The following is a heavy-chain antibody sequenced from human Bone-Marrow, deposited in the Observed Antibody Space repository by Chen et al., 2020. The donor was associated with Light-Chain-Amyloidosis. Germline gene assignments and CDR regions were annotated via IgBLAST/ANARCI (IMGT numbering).Heavy chain of an antibody. J-gene: IGHJ4*02. CDR2: IYPDDSDA. V-gene: IGHV5-51*01. Sequence: VKKPGESLKISCKGSGYTFPNYWIGWVRQMPGKGLEWMGVIYPDDSDARYSPSFEGQVTISADKSITTAYLQWRSLKASDTAMYYCARRRDGYNFDYWGQGTLVAVSS. D-gene: IGHD5-12*01. CDR1: GYTFPNYW. CDR3: ARRRDGYNFDY.